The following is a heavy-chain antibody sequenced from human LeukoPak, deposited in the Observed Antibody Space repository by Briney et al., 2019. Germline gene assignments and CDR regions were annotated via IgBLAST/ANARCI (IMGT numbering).Heavy chain of an antibody. J-gene: IGHJ4*02. V-gene: IGHV4-39*01. CDR2: IYYRGST. Sequence: SETLSLTCNVSGGSISSSSFSWGWIRQPPGKGLEWIGSIYYRGSTYYNSSLKGRVTISGDASKNQFSLKLSSVTAADTAVYYCASESLYAGSGSYWGQGTLVTVSS. D-gene: IGHD3-22*01. CDR3: ASESLYAGSGSY. CDR1: GGSISSSSFS.